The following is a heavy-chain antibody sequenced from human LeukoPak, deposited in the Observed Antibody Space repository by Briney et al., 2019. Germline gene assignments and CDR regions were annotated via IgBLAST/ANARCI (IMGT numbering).Heavy chain of an antibody. CDR2: ISSSSRTI. D-gene: IGHD3-16*01. J-gene: IGHJ4*02. CDR1: GFTFSSYN. CDR3: ARDQDVILYLFDY. V-gene: IGHV3-48*04. Sequence: GGSLRLSCAASGFTFSSYNMNWVRQAPGKGLEWVSYISSSSRTIYYADSVKGRSTISRDNAKSSLYLQMNSLRVEDTAVYYCARDQDVILYLFDYWGQGTLVTVSS.